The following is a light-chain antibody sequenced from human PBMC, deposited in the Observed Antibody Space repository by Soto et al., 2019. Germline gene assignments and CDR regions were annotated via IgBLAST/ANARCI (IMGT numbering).Light chain of an antibody. CDR2: AAS. Sequence: DIQMTQSPASLSASVGDRVTITCRASQNINSSLHWYQHKPGRAPKLLIYAASTSPTGLPSRFSGRASVTDFPLTLNSLQLEEFATYYCQQGYSTPWTRGQGTNGDLK. CDR3: QQGYSTPWT. J-gene: IGKJ1*01. V-gene: IGKV1-39*01. CDR1: QNINSS.